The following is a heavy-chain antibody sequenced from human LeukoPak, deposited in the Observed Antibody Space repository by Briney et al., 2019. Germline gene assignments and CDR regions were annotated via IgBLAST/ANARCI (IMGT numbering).Heavy chain of an antibody. CDR3: ARAGFYGDYNKIDY. Sequence: PGGSLRLSCAASGFTFSSYAMHWVRQAPGKGLEYVSAISSNGGSTYYANSVKGRFTISRDNSKNTLYLQMGSLRAEDMAVYYCARAGFYGDYNKIDYWGQGTLVTVSS. J-gene: IGHJ4*02. V-gene: IGHV3-64*01. D-gene: IGHD4-17*01. CDR1: GFTFSSYA. CDR2: ISSNGGST.